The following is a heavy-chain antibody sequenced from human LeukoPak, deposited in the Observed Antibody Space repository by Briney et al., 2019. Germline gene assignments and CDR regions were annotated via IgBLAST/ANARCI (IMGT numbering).Heavy chain of an antibody. CDR1: GGSFSAYY. CDR2: INHSGSS. Sequence: SETLSLTCAVYGGSFSAYYWTWIRQPPGKGLEWIGEINHSGSSNYNSSLRSRVTISVDTSYKQFSLRLSSVTAADTAVYYCAPRGNIEHSYVYGKWFDPWGQGTRVTVSS. J-gene: IGHJ5*02. D-gene: IGHD5-18*01. CDR3: APRGNIEHSYVYGKWFDP. V-gene: IGHV4-34*01.